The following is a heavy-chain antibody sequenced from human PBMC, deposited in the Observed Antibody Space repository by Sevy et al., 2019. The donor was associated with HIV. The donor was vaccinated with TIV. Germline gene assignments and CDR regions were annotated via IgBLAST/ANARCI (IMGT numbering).Heavy chain of an antibody. CDR1: GGSFSDFY. CDR3: VRFDTKIKIFGVPRGAY. Sequence: SETLSLTCTVYGGSFSDFYWNWIRQSPGKGLEWIGEINHREVTNYNPSLKSRATISADASNRQFSLKLTSVTGADTAVYYCVRFDTKIKIFGVPRGAYWGPGTLVTVSS. D-gene: IGHD3-3*01. J-gene: IGHJ4*02. V-gene: IGHV4-34*01. CDR2: INHREVT.